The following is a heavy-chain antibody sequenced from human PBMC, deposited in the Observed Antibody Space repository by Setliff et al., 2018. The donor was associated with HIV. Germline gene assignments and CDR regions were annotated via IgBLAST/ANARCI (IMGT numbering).Heavy chain of an antibody. D-gene: IGHD5-12*01. CDR2: INWNGGST. V-gene: IGHV3-20*04. CDR1: GFTFDDYG. Sequence: RLSCAASGFTFDDYGMSWVRQAPGKGLEWVSGINWNGGSTGYADSVKGRFTISRDNAKNSLYLQMNSLRAEDTALYYCARRGDGYKSKIAFDIWGQGTMVTVSS. CDR3: ARRGDGYKSKIAFDI. J-gene: IGHJ3*02.